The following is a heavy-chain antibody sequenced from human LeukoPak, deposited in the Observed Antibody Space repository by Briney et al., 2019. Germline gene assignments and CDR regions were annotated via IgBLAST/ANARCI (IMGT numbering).Heavy chain of an antibody. D-gene: IGHD3-10*01. Sequence: GGSLGLSCAASGFTFSSYAMSWVRQAPGKGLEWVAVISYDGSNKYYADSVKGRFTISRDNSKNTLYLQMNSLRAEDTAVYYCAYGSGSYRPAYYWGQGTLVTISS. CDR2: ISYDGSNK. CDR1: GFTFSSYA. J-gene: IGHJ4*02. V-gene: IGHV3-30*03. CDR3: AYGSGSYRPAYY.